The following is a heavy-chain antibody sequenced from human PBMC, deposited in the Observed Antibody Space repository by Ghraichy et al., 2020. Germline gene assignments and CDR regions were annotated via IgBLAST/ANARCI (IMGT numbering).Heavy chain of an antibody. CDR2: ISGISTYI. D-gene: IGHD5-12*01. CDR1: GLSHSSSN. Sequence: GGSLRLSCDDTGLSHSSSNMHRIRQAPGKGLEWVSSISGISTYIYYADSVKGRFTISRDNAKNSLYLQMHSLRAEDTAFYYCARGRGYDLLGRVPPFDPWGQGTLVIVSS. V-gene: IGHV3-21*06. J-gene: IGHJ5*02. CDR3: ARGRGYDLLGRVPPFDP.